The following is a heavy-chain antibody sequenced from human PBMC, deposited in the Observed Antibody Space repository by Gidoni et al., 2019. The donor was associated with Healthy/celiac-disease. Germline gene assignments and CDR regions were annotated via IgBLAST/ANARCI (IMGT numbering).Heavy chain of an antibody. J-gene: IGHJ4*02. D-gene: IGHD2-2*01. Sequence: EVQLVESAGGLVQPGGSLRLSFAASGLTSSRYSMNWVRQAPGKGLGWVSYISSSSSTIYYADSVKGRFTISRDNAKNSLYLQMNSLRDEDTAVYYCARDRPLYCSSTSCKGDYWGQGTLVTVSS. CDR3: ARDRPLYCSSTSCKGDY. V-gene: IGHV3-48*02. CDR2: ISSSSSTI. CDR1: GLTSSRYS.